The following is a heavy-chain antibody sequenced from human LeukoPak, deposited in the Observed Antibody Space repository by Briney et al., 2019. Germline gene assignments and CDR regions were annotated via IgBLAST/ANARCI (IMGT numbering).Heavy chain of an antibody. Sequence: SETLSLTCTVSGGSISSYYWSWIRQPPGKGLEWIGYIYYSGSTNYNPSLKSRVTISVDTSKNQFSLKLSSVTAADTAVYYCARRRAVAGTSYYYGMDVWGQGTTVTVSS. V-gene: IGHV4-59*08. J-gene: IGHJ6*02. CDR3: ARRRAVAGTSYYYGMDV. CDR1: GGSISSYY. CDR2: IYYSGST. D-gene: IGHD6-19*01.